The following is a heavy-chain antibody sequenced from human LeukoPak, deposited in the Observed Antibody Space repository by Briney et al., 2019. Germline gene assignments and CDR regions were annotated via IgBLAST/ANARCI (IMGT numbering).Heavy chain of an antibody. V-gene: IGHV3-33*01. CDR3: ARDRSTTHFDY. J-gene: IGHJ4*02. CDR2: IWYDGSNT. CDR1: GFTFSSYG. Sequence: WSLMPSCAASGFTFSSYGMHWVRQAPGKGLEWVAMIWYDGSNTYYADSVKGRFTISRDNSKNTLFLQMDSLRAEDTAVYYCARDRSTTHFDYWGEGTLVTLSS. D-gene: IGHD5/OR15-5a*01.